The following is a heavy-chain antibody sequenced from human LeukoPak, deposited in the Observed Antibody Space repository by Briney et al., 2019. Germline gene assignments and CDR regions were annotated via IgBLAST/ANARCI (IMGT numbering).Heavy chain of an antibody. D-gene: IGHD6-13*01. Sequence: GGSLRLSCAASGFTFSSYEMNWVRQAPGKGLEWVSYISSSGSTIYYADSVKGRFSISRDNAKNSLYLQMNSLRAEDTAVYYCARAPARIAAAGTRTYYYMDVWGKGTTVTVSS. V-gene: IGHV3-48*03. CDR1: GFTFSSYE. J-gene: IGHJ6*03. CDR3: ARAPARIAAAGTRTYYYMDV. CDR2: ISSSGSTI.